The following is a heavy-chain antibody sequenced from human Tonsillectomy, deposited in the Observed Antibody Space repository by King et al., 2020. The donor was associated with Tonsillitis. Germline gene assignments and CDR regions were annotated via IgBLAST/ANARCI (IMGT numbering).Heavy chain of an antibody. J-gene: IGHJ4*02. CDR1: GLPFNNYD. CDR2: ISVSGGST. CDR3: AIAYSSASYFFDY. D-gene: IGHD5-18*01. Sequence: VQLVESGGGLVQPGGSLRLSCAASGLPFNNYDMNWVRQAPGKGLEWVSVISVSGGSTHYSDSVKGRFTISRDNSKNTMYLQMNSLRAVDTAVYYCAIAYSSASYFFDYWGQGTLVTVSS. V-gene: IGHV3-23*04.